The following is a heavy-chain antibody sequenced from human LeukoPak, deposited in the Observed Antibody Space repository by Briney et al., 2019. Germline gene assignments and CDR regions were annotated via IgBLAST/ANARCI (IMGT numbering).Heavy chain of an antibody. V-gene: IGHV1-8*03. CDR2: MNPNSGNT. CDR1: GYTFTNYD. D-gene: IGHD2-2*01. CDR3: ARESSYCSSTICYSSGFDP. J-gene: IGHJ5*02. Sequence: ASVKVSCKASGYTFTNYDINWVRQATGQGLEWMGWMNPNSGNTGYAQKFQGRVALTRNTSIATAYMELSSLRSEDTAVYYCARESSYCSSTICYSSGFDPWGQGTLVTVSS.